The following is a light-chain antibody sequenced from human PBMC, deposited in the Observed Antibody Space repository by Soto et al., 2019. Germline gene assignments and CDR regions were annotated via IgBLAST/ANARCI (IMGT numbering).Light chain of an antibody. V-gene: IGLV1-47*01. CDR3: ATWDASLSGWV. CDR1: SSNIGRNY. CDR2: KND. J-gene: IGLJ3*02. Sequence: QSVVSQPPSASGTPGQRVTISCSGSSSNIGRNYVYWYQQFPGTAPKLLTFKNDQRPSGVPDRFSGSKSGTSASLPISGLRSEDEADYYCATWDASLSGWVFGGGTKLTVL.